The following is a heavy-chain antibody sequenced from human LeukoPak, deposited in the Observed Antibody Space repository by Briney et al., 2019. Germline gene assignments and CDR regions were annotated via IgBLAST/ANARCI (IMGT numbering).Heavy chain of an antibody. V-gene: IGHV4-34*01. J-gene: IGHJ5*02. CDR3: ARGPDSGSYYAWFDP. Sequence: PSETLSLTRAVYGGSFNGYFWSWIRQPPGKGLEWIGEINHSGSPNYNPSLKSRVTISVDTSKNQVSLKLNSVTAADTAVYYCARGPDSGSYYAWFDPWGQGTLVTVSS. D-gene: IGHD3-10*01. CDR2: INHSGSP. CDR1: GGSFNGYF.